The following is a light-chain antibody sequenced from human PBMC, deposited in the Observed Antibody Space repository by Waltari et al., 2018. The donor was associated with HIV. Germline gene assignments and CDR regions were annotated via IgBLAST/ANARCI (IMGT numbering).Light chain of an antibody. CDR2: DVT. CDR3: TSFTSSSAWL. V-gene: IGLV2-14*03. CDR1: SSDIRGYDY. J-gene: IGLJ3*02. Sequence: QSALTPPASVSWSLGQSITFSFTGTSSDIRGYDYVSWYQPHPGKAPNIIIYDVTNRPSGVSERFSGSKSGNTASLTISGLQAEDEADYYCTSFTSSSAWLFGGGTKLTVL.